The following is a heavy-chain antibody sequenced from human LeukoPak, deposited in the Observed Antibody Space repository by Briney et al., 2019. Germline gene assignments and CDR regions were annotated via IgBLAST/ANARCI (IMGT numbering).Heavy chain of an antibody. CDR2: SSSSGSTI. J-gene: IGHJ6*02. CDR1: GVTFSDYS. D-gene: IGHD4-17*01. Sequence: PGGSLRLSCAASGVTFSDYSMSWIRQAPGKGLEWVSYSSSSGSTIYYADSVKGRFTISRDNAKNSLYLQMNSLRAEDTAVYYCARDYDTVTIPHDYYYYYGMDVWGQGTTITVSS. CDR3: ARDYDTVTIPHDYYYYYGMDV. V-gene: IGHV3-11*01.